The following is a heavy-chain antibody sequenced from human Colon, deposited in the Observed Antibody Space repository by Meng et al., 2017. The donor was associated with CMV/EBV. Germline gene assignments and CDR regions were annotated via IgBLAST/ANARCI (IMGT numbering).Heavy chain of an antibody. CDR1: GFPFTSYS. CDR2: ISAYNGNT. CDR3: ARGYCTDATCYTGFWFDP. J-gene: IGHJ5*02. D-gene: IGHD2-8*01. Sequence: ASVKVSCKASGFPFTSYSFTWVRQAPGQGLEWLGWISAYNGNTNYAQIVQGRVTMTTDPSTTTAYMELTDLRSDDTAVYYCARGYCTDATCYTGFWFDPWGQGTLVTVSS. V-gene: IGHV1-18*04.